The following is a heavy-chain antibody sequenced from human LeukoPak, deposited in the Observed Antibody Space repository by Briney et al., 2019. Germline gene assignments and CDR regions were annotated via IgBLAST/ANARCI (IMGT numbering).Heavy chain of an antibody. D-gene: IGHD6-19*01. Sequence: PGGSLRLSCAASGFTFSSYEMNWVRQAPGKGLEWVSYISSYSSTIYYADSVKGRFTISRDNAKNSLYLQMNSLRAEDTAVYYCARGSLWLGNYYYYMDVWGKGTTVTVSS. CDR3: ARGSLWLGNYYYYMDV. CDR2: ISSYSSTI. J-gene: IGHJ6*03. V-gene: IGHV3-48*03. CDR1: GFTFSSYE.